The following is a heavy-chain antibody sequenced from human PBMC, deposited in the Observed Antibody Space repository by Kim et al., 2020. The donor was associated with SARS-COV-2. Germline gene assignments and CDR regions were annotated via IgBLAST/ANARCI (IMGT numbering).Heavy chain of an antibody. CDR1: GGSFSGYY. J-gene: IGHJ4*02. CDR2: INHSGRT. V-gene: IGHV4-34*01. Sequence: SETLSLTCAVYGGSFSGYYWSWIRQPPGKGLEWIGEINHSGRTNYNPSLKSRVTISVDTSKNQFSLKLTSVTAADTAVYYCARRLSNTSGWGSHYCYLWGQGILVTVSS. D-gene: IGHD3-10*01. CDR3: ARRLSNTSGWGSHYCYL.